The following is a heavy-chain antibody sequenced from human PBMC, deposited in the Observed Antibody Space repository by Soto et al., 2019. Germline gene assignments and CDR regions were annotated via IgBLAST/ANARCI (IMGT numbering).Heavy chain of an antibody. CDR3: AHMGVAGTLYYFDY. Sequence: QITLRESGPALVKPTQTLTLTCSFSGFSLTTSGVGVGWIRQPPGKALEWLALVYWDDDEHYSPSLRCRLTITKDTSKNQVVLTMTNMGPVDTATYYCAHMGVAGTLYYFDYWGQGTLVTVSS. D-gene: IGHD6-19*01. CDR2: VYWDDDE. V-gene: IGHV2-5*02. CDR1: GFSLTTSGVG. J-gene: IGHJ4*02.